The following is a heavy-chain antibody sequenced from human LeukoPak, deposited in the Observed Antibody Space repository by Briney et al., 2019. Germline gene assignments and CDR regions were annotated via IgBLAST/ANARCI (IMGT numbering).Heavy chain of an antibody. CDR3: AGAFPPRSGGSCCPIDY. CDR2: MSSSSSYI. D-gene: IGHD2-15*01. CDR1: GFTFSSYS. J-gene: IGHJ4*02. V-gene: IGHV3-21*04. Sequence: PGGSLRLSCAASGFTFSSYSMNWVRQAPGKGLEWVSSMSSSSSYIYYADSVKGRFTISRDNAKNTLYLQMNSLRAEDTAVYYCAGAFPPRSGGSCCPIDYWGQGTLVTVSS.